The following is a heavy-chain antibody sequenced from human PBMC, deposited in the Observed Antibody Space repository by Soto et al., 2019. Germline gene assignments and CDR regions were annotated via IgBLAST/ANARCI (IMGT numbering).Heavy chain of an antibody. Sequence: LETLSLTCTVSGGSVTNSSYYWGWIRQSPGKGLEWIGSVYYRGRSYSKSSVKSRVTISVDTSKNRFSLSLNSVTASDTAVYFCVSQRTTVPTQAYFDYWGPGALVTVSS. J-gene: IGHJ4*02. CDR3: VSQRTTVPTQAYFDY. D-gene: IGHD4-17*01. CDR2: VYYRGRS. CDR1: GGSVTNSSYY. V-gene: IGHV4-39*01.